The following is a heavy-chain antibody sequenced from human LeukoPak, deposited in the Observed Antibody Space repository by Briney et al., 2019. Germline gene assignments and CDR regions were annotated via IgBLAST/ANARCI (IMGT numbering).Heavy chain of an antibody. CDR3: ARGYSSSSLHFDY. J-gene: IGHJ4*02. Sequence: SQTLSLTCTVSGGSVISGGYYWSWIRQPPGKGLEWIGHIYHSGNTDYNPSLKSRVTMSVDKSKNEFSLKLTSVTAADTAVYYCARGYSSSSLHFDYWGQGTLVTVSS. CDR1: GGSVISGGYY. V-gene: IGHV4-30-2*01. D-gene: IGHD6-6*01. CDR2: IYHSGNT.